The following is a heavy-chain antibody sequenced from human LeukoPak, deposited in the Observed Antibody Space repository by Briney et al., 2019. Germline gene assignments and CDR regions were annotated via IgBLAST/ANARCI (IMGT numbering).Heavy chain of an antibody. D-gene: IGHD3-10*01. CDR1: GLTFSSYA. CDR3: AKTPTYYYGSGSLKAVDY. CDR2: ISGSGGST. V-gene: IGHV3-23*01. Sequence: PGGSLRLTCAASGLTFSSYAMSWVRQAPGKGLEWVSAISGSGGSTYYADSVKGRFTISRDNSKNTLYLQMNSLRAVDTAVYYCAKTPTYYYGSGSLKAVDYWGQGTLVTVSS. J-gene: IGHJ4*02.